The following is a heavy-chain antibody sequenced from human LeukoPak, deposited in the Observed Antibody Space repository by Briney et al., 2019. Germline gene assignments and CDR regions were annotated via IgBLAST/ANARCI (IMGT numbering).Heavy chain of an antibody. Sequence: GGSLRLSCAASGFTFSSYSMNWVRQAPGKGLGWVSSISSSSSYIYYADSVKGRFTISRDNAKNSLYLQMNSLRAEDTAVYYCARASYYYDSSDDDYWGQGTLVTVSS. V-gene: IGHV3-21*01. D-gene: IGHD3-22*01. CDR3: ARASYYYDSSDDDY. CDR2: ISSSSSYI. J-gene: IGHJ4*02. CDR1: GFTFSSYS.